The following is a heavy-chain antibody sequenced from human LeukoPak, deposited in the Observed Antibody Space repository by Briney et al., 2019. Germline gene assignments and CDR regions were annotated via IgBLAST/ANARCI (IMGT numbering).Heavy chain of an antibody. V-gene: IGHV3-7*01. CDR2: IKQDGSEK. CDR3: ARDMIAVAPNFDY. D-gene: IGHD6-19*01. J-gene: IGHJ4*02. CDR1: GFTFSSYW. Sequence: GALRLSCAASGFTFSSYWMSWVRQAPGKGLEWVANIKQDGSEKYYVNSVKGRFTISRDNAKNSLYLQMNSLRAEDTAVYYCARDMIAVAPNFDYWGQGTLVTVSS.